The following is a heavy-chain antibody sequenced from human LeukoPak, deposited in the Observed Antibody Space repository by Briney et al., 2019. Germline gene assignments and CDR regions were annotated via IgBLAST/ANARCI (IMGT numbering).Heavy chain of an antibody. J-gene: IGHJ4*02. D-gene: IGHD2-2*01. Sequence: GGSLRLSCAASGFTFSNAWMSWVRQAPGKGLEWVGRIESKTDGGTTDYAAPVKGRFTISRDDSKNTLYLQMNSLKTEDTAVYYCTTDGLVPAAGYDPFDYWGQGTLVTVSS. CDR1: GFTFSNAW. CDR3: TTDGLVPAAGYDPFDY. V-gene: IGHV3-15*04. CDR2: IESKTDGGTT.